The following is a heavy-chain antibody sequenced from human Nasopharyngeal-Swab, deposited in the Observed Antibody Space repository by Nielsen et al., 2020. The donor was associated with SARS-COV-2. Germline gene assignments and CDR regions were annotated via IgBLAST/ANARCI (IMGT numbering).Heavy chain of an antibody. CDR3: ARDQTYSSGWYGPYYFDY. D-gene: IGHD6-19*01. V-gene: IGHV3-21*01. J-gene: IGHJ4*02. CDR2: ISSSSSSI. Sequence: GGSLRLSCASSGFTFSSYIMNWVRQAPGKGLEWVSSISSSSSSIYYADSVKGRFTISRDNAKNSLYLQMNSLRAEDTAVYYCARDQTYSSGWYGPYYFDYWGQGTLVTVSS. CDR1: GFTFSSYI.